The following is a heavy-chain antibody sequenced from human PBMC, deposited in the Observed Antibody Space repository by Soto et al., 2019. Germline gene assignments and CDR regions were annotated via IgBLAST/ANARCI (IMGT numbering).Heavy chain of an antibody. V-gene: IGHV3-23*01. Sequence: EVQLLESGGGLVQPGGSLRLSCAASGFTFSSYAMSWVRQAPGKGLEWVSAISGSGGSTYYADSVKGRFTISRDNSKDTLYLQMNSLRDEDTAVYYCSKAKASSSWYKDYWGQGTLVTVSS. D-gene: IGHD6-13*01. J-gene: IGHJ4*02. CDR2: ISGSGGST. CDR1: GFTFSSYA. CDR3: SKAKASSSWYKDY.